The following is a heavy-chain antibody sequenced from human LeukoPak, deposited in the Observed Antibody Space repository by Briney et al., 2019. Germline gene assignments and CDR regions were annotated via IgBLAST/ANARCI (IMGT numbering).Heavy chain of an antibody. CDR3: ARENILEDTSTVDY. Sequence: GGSLRLSCAASGFTFSRFNMNWVRQAPGKGLEWVSFISLSGSYMYYADSVEGRFTITRDNARNSLYLQMDGLRAEDTAVYYCARENILEDTSTVDYWGQGTLVTVSS. V-gene: IGHV3-21*06. CDR2: ISLSGSYM. D-gene: IGHD5-12*01. J-gene: IGHJ4*02. CDR1: GFTFSRFN.